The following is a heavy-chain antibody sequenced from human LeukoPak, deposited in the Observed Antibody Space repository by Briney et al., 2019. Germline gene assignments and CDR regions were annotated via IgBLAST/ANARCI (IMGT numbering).Heavy chain of an antibody. Sequence: PGGSLRLSCAASGFTLSWYWMSWVRQAPGKGLEWVANIKEDGSEKYVVDSVKGRFTISRDNAKNALSLQMDSLRADDTAVYYCAVAAAGNYYNGLDVWGQGTTVIVS. CDR3: AVAAAGNYYNGLDV. D-gene: IGHD6-13*01. J-gene: IGHJ6*02. CDR1: GFTLSWYW. V-gene: IGHV3-7*05. CDR2: IKEDGSEK.